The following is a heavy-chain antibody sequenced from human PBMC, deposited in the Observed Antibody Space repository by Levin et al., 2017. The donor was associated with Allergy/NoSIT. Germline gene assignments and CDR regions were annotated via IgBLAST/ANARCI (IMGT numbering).Heavy chain of an antibody. Sequence: GGSLRLSCAASGFTFSSHGMHWVRQAPGKGLEWVAFISYDGRKMYYADSVKGRFTISRDNSKSTLFLQMNSLSAEDTAVHYCTKGWYHDVWNGYNPGFDYWGQGALVTVSS. D-gene: IGHD3-3*01. CDR3: TKGWYHDVWNGYNPGFDY. CDR1: GFTFSSHG. J-gene: IGHJ4*02. V-gene: IGHV3-30*18. CDR2: ISYDGRKM.